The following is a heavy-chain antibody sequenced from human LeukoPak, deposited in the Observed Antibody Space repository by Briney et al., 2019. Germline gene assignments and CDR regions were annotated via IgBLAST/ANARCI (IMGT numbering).Heavy chain of an antibody. CDR2: ISSSGSTI. Sequence: PGGSLRLSCAASGFTFSDYYMSWIRQAPGKGLVWVSYISSSGSTIYYADSVKGRFTISRDNAKNSLYLQMNSLRAEDTAVYYCARTPAMNDYVWGNRMYYFDYWGQGTLVTVSS. J-gene: IGHJ4*02. CDR3: ARTPAMNDYVWGNRMYYFDY. CDR1: GFTFSDYY. V-gene: IGHV3-11*04. D-gene: IGHD3-16*01.